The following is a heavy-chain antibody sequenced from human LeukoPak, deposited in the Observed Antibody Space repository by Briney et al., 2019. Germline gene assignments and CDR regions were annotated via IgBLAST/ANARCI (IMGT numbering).Heavy chain of an antibody. Sequence: GGSLRLSCAASGFTFSSYSMNWVRQAPGKGLEWVSYISSSSTIYYAGSVKGRFTISRDNAKNSLYLQMNSLRDEDTAVYYCARDLWVLDFDYWGQGTLVTVSS. D-gene: IGHD5-18*01. J-gene: IGHJ4*02. CDR2: ISSSSTI. V-gene: IGHV3-48*02. CDR3: ARDLWVLDFDY. CDR1: GFTFSSYS.